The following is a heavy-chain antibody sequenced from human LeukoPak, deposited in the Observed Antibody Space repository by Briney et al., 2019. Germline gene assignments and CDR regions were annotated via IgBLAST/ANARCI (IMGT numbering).Heavy chain of an antibody. CDR3: ARAPARRSYYVSY. CDR2: ISYDGSNK. Sequence: QPGRSLRLSCAASGFTFSSYAMHWVRRAPGKGLEWVAVISYDGSNKYYADSVKGRFTISRDNSKNTLYLQMNSLRAEDTVVYYCARAPARRSYYVSYWGQGTLVTVSS. V-gene: IGHV3-30*04. D-gene: IGHD6-25*01. CDR1: GFTFSSYA. J-gene: IGHJ4*02.